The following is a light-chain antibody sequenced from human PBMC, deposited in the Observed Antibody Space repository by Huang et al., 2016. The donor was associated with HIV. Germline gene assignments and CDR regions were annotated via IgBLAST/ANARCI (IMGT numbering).Light chain of an antibody. J-gene: IGKJ1*01. CDR2: GVS. Sequence: EIVMTQSPATLSVSPGERVTLSCRASQSLSSQFAWYQQKRGQAPRLLIYGVSTRATDSPARFSGSGSGTDFTLTINSLQSEDFATYYCQQYNDWPLTFGQGTEVEIK. CDR1: QSLSSQ. CDR3: QQYNDWPLT. V-gene: IGKV3-15*01.